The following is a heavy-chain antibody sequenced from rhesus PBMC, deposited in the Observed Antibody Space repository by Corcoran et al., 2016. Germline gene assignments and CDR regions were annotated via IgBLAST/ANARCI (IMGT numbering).Heavy chain of an antibody. J-gene: IGHJ4*01. CDR1: GGPIISNY. CDR3: ARGGYSSWSYYFDY. V-gene: IGHV4-173*01. Sequence: QVQLQESGPGLVKPSETLSLTFAVSGGPIISNYWSWIRQPPGNGLEWIGRNSGSVGSTTTNPSLKSRVTIATDTYKNQFSLKLSSVTAADTAVYYCARGGYSSWSYYFDYWGQGVLVTVSS. D-gene: IGHD6-13*01. CDR2: NSGSVGST.